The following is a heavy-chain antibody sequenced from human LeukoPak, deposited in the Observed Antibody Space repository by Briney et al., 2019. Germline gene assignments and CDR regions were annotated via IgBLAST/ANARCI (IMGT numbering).Heavy chain of an antibody. V-gene: IGHV4-4*07. Sequence: PSETLSLTCTVSGGSISSYYWSWIRQPAGKGLEWIGRIYTSGSTNYNPSLKSRVTMSVDTSKNQFSLKLSSETAADTAVYYCARVILSSSWLFFDYWGQGTLVTVSS. CDR1: GGSISSYY. CDR3: ARVILSSSWLFFDY. D-gene: IGHD6-13*01. CDR2: IYTSGST. J-gene: IGHJ4*02.